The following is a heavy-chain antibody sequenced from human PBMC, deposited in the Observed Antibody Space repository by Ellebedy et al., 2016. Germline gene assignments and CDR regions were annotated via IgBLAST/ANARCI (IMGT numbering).Heavy chain of an antibody. Sequence: GESLKISCAASGFAFSSYAMSWVHQAPGKGLEWVSAISGSGGSTYYADSVKGRFTISRDNSKNTLYLQMNSLKAEDTAVYYCAKSVAGKFSWYFDLWGRGTLVTVSS. CDR2: ISGSGGST. V-gene: IGHV3-23*01. CDR1: GFAFSSYA. CDR3: AKSVAGKFSWYFDL. D-gene: IGHD6-19*01. J-gene: IGHJ2*01.